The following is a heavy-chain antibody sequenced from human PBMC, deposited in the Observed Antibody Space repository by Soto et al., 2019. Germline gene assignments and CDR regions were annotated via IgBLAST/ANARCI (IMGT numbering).Heavy chain of an antibody. CDR3: GGRSSLASVELFIGEISHYNWFDP. CDR1: NASISNPIYY. V-gene: IGHV4-39*01. J-gene: IGHJ5*02. D-gene: IGHD3-10*01. Sequence: NPSETLSLTCTVSNASISNPIYYWGWIRQPPGKGLEWIGSIYHTGSTYYNPSLQGRVTISLDTSKNQFSLKLSSVTAADTAVYFCGGRSSLASVELFIGEISHYNWFDPWSQGTLVTVSS. CDR2: IYHTGST.